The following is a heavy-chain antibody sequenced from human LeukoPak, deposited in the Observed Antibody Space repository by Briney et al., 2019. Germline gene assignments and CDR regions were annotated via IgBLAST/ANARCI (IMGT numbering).Heavy chain of an antibody. CDR1: GFTFSSYS. J-gene: IGHJ4*02. D-gene: IGHD2-2*01. Sequence: GGSLRLSCAASGFTFSSYSMNWVRQAPGKGLEWVSYISSSGSTIFYADSVKGRFTISRDNAKNSLYLQVNSLRDEDTAVYYCARDFCSTTRCHRQYYFDYWGQGTLVTVSS. CDR3: ARDFCSTTRCHRQYYFDY. CDR2: ISSSGSTI. V-gene: IGHV3-48*02.